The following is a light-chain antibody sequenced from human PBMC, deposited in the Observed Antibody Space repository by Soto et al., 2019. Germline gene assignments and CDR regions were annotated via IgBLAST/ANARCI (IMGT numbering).Light chain of an antibody. CDR3: QQYGSSGT. J-gene: IGKJ1*01. CDR1: QAIDSW. CDR2: TGS. Sequence: DIQMTQSPSSVSASVGDRVTITCRASQAIDSWLAWYQQKPGEAPKLLIFTGSLLHSGVPPRFSGSGSGTDFTLTISRLEPEDFAVYYCQQYGSSGTFGQGTKVDNK. V-gene: IGKV1-12*01.